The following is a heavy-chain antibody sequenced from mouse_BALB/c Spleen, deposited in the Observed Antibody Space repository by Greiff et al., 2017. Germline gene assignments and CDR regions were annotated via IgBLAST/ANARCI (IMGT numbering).Heavy chain of an antibody. J-gene: IGHJ4*01. CDR2: ISYSGST. CDR1: GDSITSCY. D-gene: IGHD6-5*01. V-gene: IGHV3-8*02. Sequence: EVKLQESGPSLVKPSQTLSLTCSVTGDSITSCYWNWIRKFPGNKLEYMGYISYSGSTYYNPSLKSRISITRDTSKNQYYLQLNSVTTEDTATYYCASSLVGYAMDYWGQGTSVTVSS. CDR3: ASSLVGYAMDY.